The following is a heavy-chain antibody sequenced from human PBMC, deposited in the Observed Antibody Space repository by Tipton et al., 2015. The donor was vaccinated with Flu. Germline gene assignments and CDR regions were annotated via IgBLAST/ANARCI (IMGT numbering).Heavy chain of an antibody. CDR2: IWHDGSVK. CDR1: GFTFSSFG. Sequence: SLRLSCTASGFTFSSFGIHWVRQAPGKGLEWVSMIWHDGSVKDYADSVKGRFAISRDNSKNIVYLEMNSLRAEDTAVYYCARDWGYYSSFLDYWGQGTLVTVSS. CDR3: ARDWGYYSSFLDY. V-gene: IGHV3-33*01. J-gene: IGHJ4*02. D-gene: IGHD3-22*01.